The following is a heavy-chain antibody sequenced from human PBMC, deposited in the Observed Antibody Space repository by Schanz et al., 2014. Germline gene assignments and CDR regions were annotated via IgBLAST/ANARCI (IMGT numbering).Heavy chain of an antibody. V-gene: IGHV3-74*01. CDR2: TSNDGSFT. J-gene: IGHJ4*02. Sequence: EVFLVESGGGLVQPGGSLRLSCAASGFTFSDSWMHWVRQAPGKGLVWVSRTSNDGSFTTFADSVKGRFTISRDNSKKTLYVQMNSLRAEDTAVYYCARDRPSGYALDFWGQGTLVTVSS. D-gene: IGHD5-12*01. CDR3: ARDRPSGYALDF. CDR1: GFTFSDSW.